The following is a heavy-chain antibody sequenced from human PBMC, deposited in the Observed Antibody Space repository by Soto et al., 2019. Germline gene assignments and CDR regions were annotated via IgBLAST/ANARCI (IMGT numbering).Heavy chain of an antibody. Sequence: NPSETLSLTCAVYGGSFSGYYWSWIRQPPGKGLEWIGEINHSGSTNYNPALKSRVTISVDTSKNQFSLKLSSVTAADTAVYYCARKIVVVPAAIGYYYYGMDVWGQGTTVTVSS. CDR2: INHSGST. D-gene: IGHD2-2*01. J-gene: IGHJ6*02. V-gene: IGHV4-34*01. CDR3: ARKIVVVPAAIGYYYYGMDV. CDR1: GGSFSGYY.